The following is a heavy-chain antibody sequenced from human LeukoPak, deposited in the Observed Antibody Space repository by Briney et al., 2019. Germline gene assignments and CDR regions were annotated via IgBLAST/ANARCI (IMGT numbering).Heavy chain of an antibody. D-gene: IGHD6-19*01. CDR2: VSGSGGTT. CDR3: ATEGFGSGWSLANYFGH. CDR1: GFAFTSFA. Sequence: PGGSLRLSCAASGFAFTSFAMSWVRQAPGKGPEWVATVSGSGGTTYYADSVKGRFTISSDSSKNTVFLQMTSLRAEDTAVYFCATEGFGSGWSLANYFGHWGQGTLVTVSS. J-gene: IGHJ4*02. V-gene: IGHV3-23*01.